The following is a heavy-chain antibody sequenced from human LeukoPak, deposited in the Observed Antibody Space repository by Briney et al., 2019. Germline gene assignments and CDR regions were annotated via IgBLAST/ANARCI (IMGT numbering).Heavy chain of an antibody. V-gene: IGHV1-46*01. CDR1: GGTFSSYA. J-gene: IGHJ5*01. D-gene: IGHD5/OR15-5a*01. CDR2: INPSGGYT. Sequence: ASVKVSCKASGGTFSSYAISWVRQAPGQGLEWVGMINPSGGYTTYAQRFQGRVTMTRDASTSTIYMELRSLRSEDTAVYYCARRKYSVSWYDYWDQRTLVIVSS. CDR3: ARRKYSVSWYDY.